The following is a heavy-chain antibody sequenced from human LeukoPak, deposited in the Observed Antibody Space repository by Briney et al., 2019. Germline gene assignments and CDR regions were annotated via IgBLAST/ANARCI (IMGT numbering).Heavy chain of an antibody. J-gene: IGHJ4*02. CDR2: IKEDGSEK. CDR1: GFTFSSYW. D-gene: IGHD6-19*01. V-gene: IGHV3-7*01. Sequence: PGGSLRLSCAASGFTFSSYWMSWVRQAPGKGMEWVAKIKEDGSEKYYVESVKGRFTISRDKAKNSMYLQMNSLRAEDTAVYYCARTELAGDFDYWGQGTLVTVSS. CDR3: ARTELAGDFDY.